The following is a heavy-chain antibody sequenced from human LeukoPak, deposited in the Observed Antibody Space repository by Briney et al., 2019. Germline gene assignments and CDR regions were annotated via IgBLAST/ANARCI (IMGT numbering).Heavy chain of an antibody. D-gene: IGHD5-12*01. CDR1: GYTFTGYY. CDR2: IIPIFGTA. Sequence: GASVKVSCKASGYTFTGYYMHWVRQAPGQGLEWMGGIIPIFGTANYAQKFQGRVTITTDESTSTAYMELSSLRSEDTAVYYCATPRGYSGYDYLDYWGQGTLVTVSS. J-gene: IGHJ4*02. CDR3: ATPRGYSGYDYLDY. V-gene: IGHV1-69*05.